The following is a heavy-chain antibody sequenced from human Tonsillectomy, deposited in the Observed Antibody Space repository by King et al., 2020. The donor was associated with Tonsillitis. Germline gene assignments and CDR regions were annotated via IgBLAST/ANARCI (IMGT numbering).Heavy chain of an antibody. J-gene: IGHJ2*01. CDR1: GFTFDDYA. CDR3: AKRGIAVAGTDWYFDF. Sequence: QLVQSGGGLVQPGRSLRLSCAASGFTFDDYAMHWVRQAPGKGLEWVSGISWNSGSIGYAYSVKGRFIISRDKARNSLYLQMNSLRAEDTALYYCAKRGIAVAGTDWYFDFWGRGTLVTVSS. V-gene: IGHV3-9*01. CDR2: ISWNSGSI. D-gene: IGHD6-13*01.